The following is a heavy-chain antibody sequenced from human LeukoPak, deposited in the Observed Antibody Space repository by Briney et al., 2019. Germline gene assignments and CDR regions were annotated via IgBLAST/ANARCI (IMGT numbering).Heavy chain of an antibody. D-gene: IGHD1-26*01. CDR2: ICYSGST. V-gene: IGHV4-30-4*02. CDR1: GGSISSGDYY. Sequence: PSETLSLTCTVSGGSISSGDYYWSWIRQPPGKGLEWIGYICYSGSTYYNPSLKSRVTISVDTSKNQFSLKLSSVTAADTAVYYCARGLAGATTNWFDPWGQGTLVTVSS. J-gene: IGHJ5*02. CDR3: ARGLAGATTNWFDP.